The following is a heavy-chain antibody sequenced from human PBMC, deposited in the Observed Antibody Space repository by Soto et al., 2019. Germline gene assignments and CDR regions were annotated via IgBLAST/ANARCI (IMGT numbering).Heavy chain of an antibody. D-gene: IGHD6-13*01. J-gene: IGHJ4*02. CDR3: ARPADFDY. Sequence: SETLSLTCTVSGGSISSSSYYWGWIRQPPGKGLEWIGSIYYSGSTYYNPSLESRVTISVDTSKNQFSLKLSSVTAADTAVYYCARPADFDYWGQGTLVTVSS. CDR2: IYYSGST. CDR1: GGSISSSSYY. V-gene: IGHV4-39*01.